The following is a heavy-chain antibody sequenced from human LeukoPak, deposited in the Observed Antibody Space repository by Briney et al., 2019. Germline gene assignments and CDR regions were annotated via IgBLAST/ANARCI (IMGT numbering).Heavy chain of an antibody. Sequence: GGSLRLSCAASGFTFSSYGMHWVRQAPGKGLEWVAVIRYDGSNKYYADSVKGRFTISRDNSKNTLYLQMNSLRAEDTAVYYGAKDRVAYCSSSSCPGYNWFDPWGQGTLVTVSS. J-gene: IGHJ5*02. D-gene: IGHD2-2*01. CDR2: IRYDGSNK. V-gene: IGHV3-30*02. CDR3: AKDRVAYCSSSSCPGYNWFDP. CDR1: GFTFSSYG.